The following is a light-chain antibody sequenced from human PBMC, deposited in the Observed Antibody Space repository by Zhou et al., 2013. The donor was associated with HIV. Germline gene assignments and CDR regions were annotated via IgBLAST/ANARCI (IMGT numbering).Light chain of an antibody. V-gene: IGKV1-33*01. CDR1: QDISNY. Sequence: DIQMTQSPSSLSASVGDRVTITCQASQDISNYLNWYQQKPGKAPKLLIYDASNLETGVPSRFSGSGSGTDFTFTISSLQPEDIATYYCQQYDNLSLTSVGGTEVEDQT. CDR2: DAS. J-gene: IGKJ4*01. CDR3: QQYDNLSLT.